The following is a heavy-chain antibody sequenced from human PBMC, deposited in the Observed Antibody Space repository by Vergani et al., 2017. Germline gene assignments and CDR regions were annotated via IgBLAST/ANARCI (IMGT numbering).Heavy chain of an antibody. V-gene: IGHV3-74*01. J-gene: IGHJ2*01. CDR2: INSDGSST. CDR1: GFTFSSYW. D-gene: IGHD2-15*01. CDR3: ARGVIYSNWYFDL. Sequence: EVQLVESGGGLVKPGGSLRLSCAASGFTFSSYWMHWVRQAQGRGMVWVSRINSDGSSTSYADAVKGRFTISRENAKNTLYLQMNSLRADDTAVYYCARGVIYSNWYFDLWGRGTLVTGSS.